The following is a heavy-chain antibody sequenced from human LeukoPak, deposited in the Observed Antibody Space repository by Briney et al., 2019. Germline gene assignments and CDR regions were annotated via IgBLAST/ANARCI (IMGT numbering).Heavy chain of an antibody. Sequence: GGSLRLSCAASGFTFSSYHMTWVRQAPGKGLEWISYISIFSSTIYYADSVQGRFTISRDDAKYSVSLQMNSLRADDTAVYYCARTHERALDHWGQGTLVAVSS. V-gene: IGHV3-48*01. CDR1: GFTFSSYH. CDR2: ISIFSSTI. J-gene: IGHJ4*02. CDR3: ARTHERALDH.